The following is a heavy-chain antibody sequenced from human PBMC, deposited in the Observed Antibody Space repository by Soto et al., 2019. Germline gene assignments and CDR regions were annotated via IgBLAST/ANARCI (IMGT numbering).Heavy chain of an antibody. Sequence: QVQLVQSGAEVKKPGSSVKVSCKASGGTFNSYALSWVRQASGQGLEWMGGIIPIFGKVNFAQNFQGRVTITADESTSTAYMELSSLGSEDTALYYFARVGSAAASAGLGYYNYPMDVWGQGTTVIVSS. CDR3: ARVGSAAASAGLGYYNYPMDV. V-gene: IGHV1-69*01. J-gene: IGHJ6*02. D-gene: IGHD6-13*01. CDR2: IIPIFGKV. CDR1: GGTFNSYA.